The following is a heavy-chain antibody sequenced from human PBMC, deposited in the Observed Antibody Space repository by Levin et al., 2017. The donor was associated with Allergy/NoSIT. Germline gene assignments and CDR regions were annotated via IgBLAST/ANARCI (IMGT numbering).Heavy chain of an antibody. CDR2: IRSKANSYAT. V-gene: IGHV3-73*01. CDR3: TRLSPIAAVLQFDP. D-gene: IGHD6-13*01. CDR1: GFTFSGSA. Sequence: GGSLRLSCAASGFTFSGSAMHWVRQASGKGLEWVGRIRSKANSYATAYAASVKGRFTISRDDSKNTAYLQMNSLKTEDTAVYYCTRLSPIAAVLQFDPWGQGTLVTVSS. J-gene: IGHJ5*02.